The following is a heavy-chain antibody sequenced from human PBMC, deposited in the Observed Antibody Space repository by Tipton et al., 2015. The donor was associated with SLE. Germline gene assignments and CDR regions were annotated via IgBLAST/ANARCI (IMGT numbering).Heavy chain of an antibody. D-gene: IGHD3-22*01. Sequence: PGLVKPSETLSLTCSVSGGSISSFYWSWIRQPPGKGLEWIGYIYYSGSTNYNPSLKSRVTISVDTSKNQFSLKLSSVTAADTAVYYCARSRYYYDGKFDYWGQGTLVTVSS. V-gene: IGHV4-59*01. J-gene: IGHJ4*02. CDR3: ARSRYYYDGKFDY. CDR2: IYYSGST. CDR1: GGSISSFY.